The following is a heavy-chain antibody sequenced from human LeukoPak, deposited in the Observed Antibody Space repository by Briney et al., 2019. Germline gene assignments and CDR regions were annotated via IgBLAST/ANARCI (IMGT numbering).Heavy chain of an antibody. V-gene: IGHV1-18*01. CDR1: GYTFTSYG. CDR3: ARVPAAYCGGDCYSGFDY. Sequence: ASVKVSCKASGYTFTSYGISWVRQAPGQGLEWMGWISAYNGNTNYAQKLQGRVTMTTDTSTSTAYMELRSLRSDDTAAYYCARVPAAYCGGDCYSGFDYWGQGTLVTVSS. CDR2: ISAYNGNT. D-gene: IGHD2-21*02. J-gene: IGHJ4*02.